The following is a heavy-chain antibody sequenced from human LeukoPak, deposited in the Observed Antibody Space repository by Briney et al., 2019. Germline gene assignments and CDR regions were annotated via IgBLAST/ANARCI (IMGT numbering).Heavy chain of an antibody. CDR1: GGSISSSSYY. D-gene: IGHD3-10*01. CDR3: ARDQDGSGSFDY. V-gene: IGHV4-39*07. Sequence: SETLSLTCTVSGGSISSSSYYWGWIRQPPGKGLEWIGSIYHSGSTYYNPSLKSRVTISVDTSKNQFSLKLSSVTAADTAVYYCARDQDGSGSFDYWGQGTLVTVSS. J-gene: IGHJ4*02. CDR2: IYHSGST.